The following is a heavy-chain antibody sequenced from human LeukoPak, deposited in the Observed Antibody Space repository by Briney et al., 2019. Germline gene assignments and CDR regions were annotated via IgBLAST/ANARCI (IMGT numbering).Heavy chain of an antibody. CDR2: ISSSSSYI. Sequence: GGSLRLSCAASGFTFSSYSMNWVRQAPGKGLEWVSSISSSSSYIYYADSVKGRFTISRDNAKNSLYLQMNSLRAEDTAVYYCARDRAGTAMPMISYYYYYMDVWGKGTTVTISS. J-gene: IGHJ6*03. D-gene: IGHD5-18*01. CDR3: ARDRAGTAMPMISYYYYYMDV. CDR1: GFTFSSYS. V-gene: IGHV3-21*01.